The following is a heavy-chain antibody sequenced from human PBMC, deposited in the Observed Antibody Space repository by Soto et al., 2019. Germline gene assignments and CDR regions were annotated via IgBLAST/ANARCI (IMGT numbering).Heavy chain of an antibody. D-gene: IGHD3-3*01. CDR2: IGPYGNSI. Sequence: GVSLRLSCAASVFSFRDYFMSWIRQAPGKGLEWVSYIGPYGNSIYYADSVKGRFTISRDDAKKSLYLHMNRLRAEDTAVYYCARDDYTYGVYWGQGSRVTVSS. CDR1: VFSFRDYF. CDR3: ARDDYTYGVY. J-gene: IGHJ4*02. V-gene: IGHV3-11*01.